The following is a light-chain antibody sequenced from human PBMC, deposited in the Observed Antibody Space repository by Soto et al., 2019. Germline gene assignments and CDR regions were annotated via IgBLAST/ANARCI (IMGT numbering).Light chain of an antibody. J-gene: IGLJ2*01. V-gene: IGLV2-14*01. CDR1: NSDVGAYNY. CDR2: DVN. Sequence: QSALTQPASVSGSPGQSITISCSGTNSDVGAYNYVSWYQQYPGKAPKLMIYDVNNRPSGVSNRFSGSKSGNTASLTISGLQADDEADYYCSSYTSFDIVIFVGGT. CDR3: SSYTSFDIVI.